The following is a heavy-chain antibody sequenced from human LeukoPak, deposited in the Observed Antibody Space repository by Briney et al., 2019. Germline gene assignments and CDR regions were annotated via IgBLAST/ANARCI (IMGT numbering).Heavy chain of an antibody. CDR3: ARAVAGTGYFDY. CDR2: ISYDGSNK. J-gene: IGHJ4*02. Sequence: GGSLRLSCAASGFMFSSYGMSWVRQAPGKGLEWVAVISYDGSNKYYADSVKGRFTISRDNAKNSLYLQMNSLRAEDTALYYCARAVAGTGYFDYWGQGTLVTVSS. D-gene: IGHD6-19*01. V-gene: IGHV3-30*03. CDR1: GFMFSSYG.